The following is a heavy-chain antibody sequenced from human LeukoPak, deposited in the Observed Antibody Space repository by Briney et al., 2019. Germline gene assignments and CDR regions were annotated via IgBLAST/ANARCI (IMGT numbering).Heavy chain of an antibody. V-gene: IGHV3-66*02. D-gene: IGHD6-13*01. J-gene: IGHJ4*02. CDR1: GFTVSSNY. CDR3: ARDGGIAAQQNDY. CDR2: IYSGGST. Sequence: GGSLRLSCAASGFTVSSNYMSWVRQAPGKGLERVSVIYSGGSTYYADSVKGRFTISRDNSKNTLYLQMNSLRAEDTAVYYCARDGGIAAQQNDYWGQGTLVTVSS.